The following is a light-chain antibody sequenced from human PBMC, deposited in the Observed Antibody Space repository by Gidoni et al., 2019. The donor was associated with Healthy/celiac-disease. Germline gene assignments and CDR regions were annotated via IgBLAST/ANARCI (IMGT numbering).Light chain of an antibody. V-gene: IGKV3-20*01. CDR2: GAS. J-gene: IGKJ4*01. CDR1: QSGSSSY. Sequence: PGPLPLSPGERATLSCRASQSGSSSYLAWYQQKPGQAPRLLIYGASSRATGIPDRFSGSGSGTDFTLTISRLEPEDFAVYYCQQYGSSPLTFGGGTKVEIK. CDR3: QQYGSSPLT.